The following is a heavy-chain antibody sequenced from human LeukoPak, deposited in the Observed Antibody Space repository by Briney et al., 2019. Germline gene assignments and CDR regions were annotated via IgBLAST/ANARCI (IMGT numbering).Heavy chain of an antibody. V-gene: IGHV4-59*08. CDR2: IYYSGST. CDR1: GGSISSYY. Sequence: SETLSLTCTVSGGSISSYYWSWIRQPPGKGLEWIGDIYYSGSTNYNPSLKSRVTISVDTSKNKFSLKLSSVTAADTAVYYCARHQENWINFDYWGQGTLVTVSS. J-gene: IGHJ4*02. D-gene: IGHD1-1*01. CDR3: ARHQENWINFDY.